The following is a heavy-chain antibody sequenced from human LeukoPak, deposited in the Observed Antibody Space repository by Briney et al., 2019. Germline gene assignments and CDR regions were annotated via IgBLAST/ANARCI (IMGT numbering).Heavy chain of an antibody. V-gene: IGHV5-10-1*01. J-gene: IGHJ4*02. CDR1: GYRSTSYL. CDR3: VRLRSSWYGTYFDY. D-gene: IGHD6-13*01. Sequence: GESLKIACKGSGYRSTSYLISWVRQMPGKGLEWMGRTDPSDSYTNYSPSLQGHVTISADKSIRTAYLRLSSLKASDTAMYYGVRLRSSWYGTYFDYWGQGTLVTVSS. CDR2: TDPSDSYT.